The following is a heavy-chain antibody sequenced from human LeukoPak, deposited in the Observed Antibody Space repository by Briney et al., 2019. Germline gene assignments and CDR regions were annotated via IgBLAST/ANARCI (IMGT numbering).Heavy chain of an antibody. D-gene: IGHD3-10*01. CDR2: IYYSGST. J-gene: IGHJ4*02. Sequence: GSLRLSCAASGFTVSSNYMSWVRQAPGKGLEWIGYIYYSGSTNYNPSLKSRVTISVDTSKNQFSLKLSSVTAADTAVYYCAGGLVGQLLGGYWGQGTLVTVSS. CDR1: GFTVSSNY. CDR3: AGGLVGQLLGGY. V-gene: IGHV4-59*02.